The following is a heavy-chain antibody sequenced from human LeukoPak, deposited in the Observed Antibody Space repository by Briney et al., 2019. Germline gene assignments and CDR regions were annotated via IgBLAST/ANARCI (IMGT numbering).Heavy chain of an antibody. V-gene: IGHV3-30-3*01. Sequence: PGGSLRLSCAASGFTFSSYAMHWVRQAPGKGLEWVAVISYDGSNKYYADSVKGRFTISRDNSKNTLYLQMNSLRAEDTAVYYCAKDRSSYGSGSPDYWGQGTLVTVSS. CDR1: GFTFSSYA. CDR3: AKDRSSYGSGSPDY. J-gene: IGHJ4*02. D-gene: IGHD3-10*01. CDR2: ISYDGSNK.